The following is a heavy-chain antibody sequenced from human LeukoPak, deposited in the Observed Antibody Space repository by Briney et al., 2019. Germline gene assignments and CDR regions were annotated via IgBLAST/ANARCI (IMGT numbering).Heavy chain of an antibody. CDR2: INPSGGST. V-gene: IGHV1-46*01. D-gene: IGHD2-15*01. J-gene: IGHJ5*02. CDR3: AREDCSGGSCYSESGWFDP. Sequence: ASVKVSCKASGYTFTSYYMHWVRQAPGQGLEWMGIINPSGGSTSYAQKFQGRVTITRDTSASTAYMELSSLRSEDTAVYYCAREDCSGGSCYSESGWFDPWGQGTLVTVSS. CDR1: GYTFTSYY.